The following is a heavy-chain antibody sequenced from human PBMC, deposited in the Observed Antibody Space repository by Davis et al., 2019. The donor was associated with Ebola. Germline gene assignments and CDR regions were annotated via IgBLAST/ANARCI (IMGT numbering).Heavy chain of an antibody. CDR3: APSGGIAAAGRDY. J-gene: IGHJ4*02. V-gene: IGHV3-23*01. Sequence: PGGSLRLSCAASGFTFSSYAMSWVRQAPGKGLEWVSAISGSGGSIYYADSVKGRFTISRDNSKNTLYLQMNSLRAEDTAVYYCAPSGGIAAAGRDYWGQGTLVTVSS. D-gene: IGHD6-13*01. CDR1: GFTFSSYA. CDR2: ISGSGGSI.